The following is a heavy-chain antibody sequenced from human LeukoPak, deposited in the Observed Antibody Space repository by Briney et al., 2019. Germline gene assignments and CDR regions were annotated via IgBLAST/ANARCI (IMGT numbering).Heavy chain of an antibody. J-gene: IGHJ3*02. CDR1: GGSISSYY. D-gene: IGHD3-22*01. CDR2: IYYSGST. CDR3: ASSYYYDSSRRGAFDI. V-gene: IGHV4-59*08. Sequence: SSETLSLTCTVSGGSISSYYWSWIRQPPGKGLEWIGYIYYSGSTNYNPSLKSRVTISVDTSKNQFSLKLSSVTAADTAVYYCASSYYYDSSRRGAFDIWGQGTMVTVSS.